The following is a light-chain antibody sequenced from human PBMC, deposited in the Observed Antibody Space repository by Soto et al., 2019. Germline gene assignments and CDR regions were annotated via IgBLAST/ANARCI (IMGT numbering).Light chain of an antibody. CDR3: SSYTSSSTRG. V-gene: IGLV2-14*01. CDR2: DVS. J-gene: IGLJ1*01. CDR1: SRDVGGYNY. Sequence: QSALTQPASVSGSPGQSITISCTGTSRDVGGYNYVSWYQQHPGKAPKLMIYDVSNRPSGVSNRFSGAKSGNTASLTISGLQAEDAADYYCSSYTSSSTRGFGTGTKLTVL.